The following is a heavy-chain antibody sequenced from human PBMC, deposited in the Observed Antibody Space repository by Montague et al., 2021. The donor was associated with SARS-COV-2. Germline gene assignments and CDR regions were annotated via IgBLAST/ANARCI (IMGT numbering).Heavy chain of an antibody. CDR3: ARLRDGVVPSPILGVGLYYCDNDVDV. D-gene: IGHD3-10*01. J-gene: IGHJ6*01. CDR1: GTSFSGYY. CDR2: INNGGST. V-gene: IGHV4-34*01. Sequence: SETLSLTCAVHGTSFSGYYWNWIRQPPGQGLEWIGEINNGGSTKYSPYLKSRLTISADTSKNQFSLKLTSVAAAATAVYYCARLRDGVVPSPILGVGLYYCDNDVDVGGGGDTVAVSA.